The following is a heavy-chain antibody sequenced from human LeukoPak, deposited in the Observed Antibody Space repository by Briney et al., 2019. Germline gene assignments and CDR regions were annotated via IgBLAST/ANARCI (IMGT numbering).Heavy chain of an antibody. CDR2: IIPIFGTA. CDR3: ARAAVAYCGGDCYMDV. D-gene: IGHD2-21*01. Sequence: SVKVSCKASGGTFSSYAISWVRQAPGQGLEWMGGIIPIFGTANYAQKFQGRVTITTDESTSTAYMELSSLRSEDTSVYYCARAAVAYCGGDCYMDVWGKGTTVTVSS. CDR1: GGTFSSYA. J-gene: IGHJ6*03. V-gene: IGHV1-69*05.